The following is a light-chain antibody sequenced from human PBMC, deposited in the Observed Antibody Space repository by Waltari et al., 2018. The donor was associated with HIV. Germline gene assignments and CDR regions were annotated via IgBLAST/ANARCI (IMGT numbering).Light chain of an antibody. V-gene: IGLV10-54*01. J-gene: IGLJ3*02. CDR2: RNN. CDR1: INNVGDQG. CDR3: SAWDSSLSAWV. Sequence: QAGLTQPPSVSKDLRQTATLTCTGNINNVGDQGAAWLQQHQGHPPKLLSSRNNNRPSGISERFSASRSGNTAFLTITGLQPEDEADYYCSAWDSSLSAWVFGGGTKLTVL.